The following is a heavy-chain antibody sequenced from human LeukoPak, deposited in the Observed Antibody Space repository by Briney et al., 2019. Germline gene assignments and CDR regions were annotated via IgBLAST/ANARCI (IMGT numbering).Heavy chain of an antibody. D-gene: IGHD3-10*01. V-gene: IGHV1-69*13. CDR1: GYTFTSYA. J-gene: IGHJ5*02. CDR3: ARDRAPEIRANWIDP. CDR2: IIPIFGTA. Sequence: SVKVSCKASGYTFTSYAISWVRQAPGQGLEWMGGIIPIFGTANYAQKFQGRVTITADESTSTAYMELSSLRSEDTAVYYCARDRAPEIRANWIDPWGQGTLVTVSS.